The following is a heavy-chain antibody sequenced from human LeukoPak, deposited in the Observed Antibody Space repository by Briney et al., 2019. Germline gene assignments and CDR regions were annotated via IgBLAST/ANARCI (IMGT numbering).Heavy chain of an antibody. V-gene: IGHV3-11*01. Sequence: MIGGSLRLSCAASGFTFSDYYMSWIRQAPGKGLKWVSYISSSGNTIYYTDSVKGRFTISRDNAKNSLYLQMNSLRAEDTAVYYCARGMKVRNYYYYYYYMDVWGKGTTVTVSS. D-gene: IGHD2-2*01. J-gene: IGHJ6*03. CDR2: ISSSGNTI. CDR3: ARGMKVRNYYYYYYYMDV. CDR1: GFTFSDYY.